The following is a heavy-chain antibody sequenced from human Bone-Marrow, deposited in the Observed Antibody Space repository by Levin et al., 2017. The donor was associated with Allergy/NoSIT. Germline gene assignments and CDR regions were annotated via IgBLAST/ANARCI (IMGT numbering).Heavy chain of an antibody. J-gene: IGHJ5*02. CDR2: IYSSGGT. CDR3: AKDKYYGSGNTDWLDP. D-gene: IGHD3-10*01. V-gene: IGHV4-31*03. Sequence: SETLSLTCTVSGGSINSAGYYWSWIRQFPGKGLEYIGYIYSSGGTYYNPSLKSRVSISLDTSKNHFSLKLNSVTAADTAVYFCAKDKYYGSGNTDWLDPWGQGTLVTVSS. CDR1: GGSINSAGYY.